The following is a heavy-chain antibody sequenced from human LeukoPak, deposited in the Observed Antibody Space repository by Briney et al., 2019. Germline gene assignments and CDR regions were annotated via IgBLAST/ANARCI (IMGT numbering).Heavy chain of an antibody. D-gene: IGHD6-13*01. Sequence: GGSLRLSCAASGFTFSSYWMSWVRQAPGKGLEWVANIKQDGSEKYYVDSVKGRFTISRDNAKSSLYLQMNSLRAEDTAVYYCALSSSWYYFDYWGQGTLVTVSS. V-gene: IGHV3-7*01. CDR3: ALSSSWYYFDY. CDR1: GFTFSSYW. CDR2: IKQDGSEK. J-gene: IGHJ4*02.